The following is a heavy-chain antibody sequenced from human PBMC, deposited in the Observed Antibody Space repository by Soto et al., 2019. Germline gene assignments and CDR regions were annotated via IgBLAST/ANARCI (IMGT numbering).Heavy chain of an antibody. V-gene: IGHV4-31*03. CDR3: ARANYFESSGPFDY. D-gene: IGHD3-22*01. J-gene: IGHJ4*02. CDR1: GGSLSSGAYY. Sequence: QVQLQESGPGLVKPSQTLSLTCTVSGGSLSSGAYYWSWIRQHPGKGLEWIGYIYYSGSTYYNPSLQSRLTLSVDTSTKQFSLKVSSVTAADTAVYYCARANYFESSGPFDYWGPGTLVTVSS. CDR2: IYYSGST.